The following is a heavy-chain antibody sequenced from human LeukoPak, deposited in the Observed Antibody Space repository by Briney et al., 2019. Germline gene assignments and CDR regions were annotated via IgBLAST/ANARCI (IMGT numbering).Heavy chain of an antibody. J-gene: IGHJ3*02. V-gene: IGHV4-39*07. D-gene: IGHD3-3*01. CDR1: GGSISSSSYY. Sequence: SETLSLTCTVSGGSISSSSYYWGWIRQPPGKGLEWIGSIYYSGSTYYNPSLKSRVTISVDTSKNQFSLKLSSVTAADTAVYYCARDVLVLRFLEWLSGAFDIWGQGTMVTVSS. CDR2: IYYSGST. CDR3: ARDVLVLRFLEWLSGAFDI.